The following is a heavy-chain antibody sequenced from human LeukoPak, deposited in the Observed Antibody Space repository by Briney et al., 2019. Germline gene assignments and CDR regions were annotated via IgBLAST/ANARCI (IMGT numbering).Heavy chain of an antibody. V-gene: IGHV1-46*01. CDR3: ARDRSSGWYPLDY. CDR2: INPSGGST. CDR1: GYTFTSYG. J-gene: IGHJ4*02. D-gene: IGHD6-13*01. Sequence: ASVKVSCKASGYTFTSYGISWVRQAPGQGLEWMGIINPSGGSTSYAQKFQGRVTMTTDSPTSTVYLELSSLRSEDTAMYYCARDRSSGWYPLDYWGQGTLVTVSS.